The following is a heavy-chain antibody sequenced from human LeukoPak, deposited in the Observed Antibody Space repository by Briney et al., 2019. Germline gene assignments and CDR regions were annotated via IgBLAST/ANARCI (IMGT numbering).Heavy chain of an antibody. V-gene: IGHV4-39*01. CDR3: AAYPPGVYRPVDY. D-gene: IGHD3-10*01. Sequence: PSETLSLTCSVSGGSINTLSYYWGWVRQPPGKGLKWIGRIYYNGNADYNPSLKSRVTLIVDTSKNQFSLKVTSLTSADTAVYYCAAYPPGVYRPVDYWGQGTLVTVSS. CDR1: GGSINTLSYY. CDR2: IYYNGNA. J-gene: IGHJ4*02.